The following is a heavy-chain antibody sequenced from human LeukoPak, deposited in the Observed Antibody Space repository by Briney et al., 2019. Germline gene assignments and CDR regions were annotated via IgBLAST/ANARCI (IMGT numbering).Heavy chain of an antibody. CDR2: INPQSGGT. Sequence: ASVKVSCKASGYKYIDYYIHWVRHAPGQGLDLMGWINPQSGGTRYAPKFQGRVTMSSDTSINTAYMELRTLRSDDTAVFYCARVDRLYERTYPAGYDIWGQGTRVTVSS. J-gene: IGHJ3*02. V-gene: IGHV1-2*02. CDR1: GYKYIDYY. D-gene: IGHD6-25*01. CDR3: ARVDRLYERTYPAGYDI.